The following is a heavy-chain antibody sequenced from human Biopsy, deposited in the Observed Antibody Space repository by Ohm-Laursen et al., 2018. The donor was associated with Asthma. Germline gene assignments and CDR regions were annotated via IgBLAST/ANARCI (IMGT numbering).Heavy chain of an antibody. V-gene: IGHV1-3*04. CDR3: ARTYYDFLTGQVKDVFGV. J-gene: IGHJ3*01. CDR2: VNTGNGDT. CDR1: GYNFICFA. D-gene: IGHD3-9*01. Sequence: SVKVSCKASGYNFICFAIRWVRQAPGQRLEWMGWVNTGNGDTKYSQKFQGRATITRDTSASTAYMELRSLRSEDTATYYCARTYYDFLTGQVKDVFGVWGQGTMVTVSS.